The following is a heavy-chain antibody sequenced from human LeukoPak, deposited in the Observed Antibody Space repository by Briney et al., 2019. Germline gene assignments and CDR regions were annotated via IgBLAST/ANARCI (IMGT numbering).Heavy chain of an antibody. J-gene: IGHJ6*03. CDR1: GGSFSGYY. Sequence: SETLSLTCAVYGGSFSGYYWSWIRQPPGKGLEWIGEINHSGSTNYNPSLKSRVTISVDTSKNQFSLKLSSVTAADTAVYYCARVGDGDYDYYYYMDVWGKGTTVTVSS. D-gene: IGHD4-17*01. CDR3: ARVGDGDYDYYYYMDV. V-gene: IGHV4-34*01. CDR2: INHSGST.